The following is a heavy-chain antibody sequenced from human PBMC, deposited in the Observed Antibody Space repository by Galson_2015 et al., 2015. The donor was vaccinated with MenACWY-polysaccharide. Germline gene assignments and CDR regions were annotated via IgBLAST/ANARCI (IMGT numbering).Heavy chain of an antibody. CDR1: GFSFSSYA. D-gene: IGHD6-6*01. Sequence: SLRLSCAASGFSFSSYAMSWVRQAPGKGLEWVAAITDDSSDTYYADSVKGRFAISRDNSRNTLFLQMNNLGVDDTAVYYCAKGSRSSRPYYFDYWGQGTLVTVSS. V-gene: IGHV3-23*01. J-gene: IGHJ4*02. CDR3: AKGSRSSRPYYFDY. CDR2: ITDDSSDT.